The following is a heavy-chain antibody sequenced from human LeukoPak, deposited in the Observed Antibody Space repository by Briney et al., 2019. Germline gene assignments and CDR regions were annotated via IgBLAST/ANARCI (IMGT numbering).Heavy chain of an antibody. CDR3: ARDAYYYDTSGYYILDY. J-gene: IGHJ4*02. D-gene: IGHD3-22*01. V-gene: IGHV4-4*07. CDR1: GGSISNYY. Sequence: PSETLSLTCTVSGGSISNYYWTWVRQSAGKGLEWIGRIYASGDTSYSPSLQSRVTMSVDTSKNQFSLRLNSVTAADTAVYYCARDAYYYDTSGYYILDYWGQGTLVTVSS. CDR2: IYASGDT.